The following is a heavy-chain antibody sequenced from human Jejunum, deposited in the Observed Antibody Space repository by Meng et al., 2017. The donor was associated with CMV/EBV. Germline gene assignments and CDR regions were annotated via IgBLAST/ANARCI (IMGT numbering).Heavy chain of an antibody. J-gene: IGHJ6*02. CDR1: GFTFSSHS. D-gene: IGHD4-17*01. CDR3: AREGELDYGDYGV. Sequence: SGFTFSSHSISWVRQAPGKGLEWVSSISGSSTFIYYADSVKGRFTISRDSAKNSVYLQMNNLRVEDTAVYYCAREGELDYGDYGVWGQGTSVTVSS. CDR2: ISGSSTFI. V-gene: IGHV3-21*04.